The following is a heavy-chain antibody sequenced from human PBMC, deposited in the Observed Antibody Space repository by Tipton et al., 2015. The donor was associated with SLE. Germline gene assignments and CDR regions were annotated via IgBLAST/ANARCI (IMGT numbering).Heavy chain of an antibody. Sequence: VQLVQSGAEVKKPGESLKISCKGSGYSFTSYWIGWVRQMPGKGLEWMGIIYPGDSDTRYSPSFQGQVTISADKSISTAYLQWSSLKASDTAMYYCARHPRYCSGGSCYSWFDPWGQGTLVTVSS. D-gene: IGHD2-15*01. V-gene: IGHV5-51*01. J-gene: IGHJ5*02. CDR1: GYSFTSYW. CDR2: IYPGDSDT. CDR3: ARHPRYCSGGSCYSWFDP.